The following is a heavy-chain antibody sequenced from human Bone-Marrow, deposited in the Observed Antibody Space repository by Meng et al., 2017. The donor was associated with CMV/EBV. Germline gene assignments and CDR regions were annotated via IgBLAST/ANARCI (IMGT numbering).Heavy chain of an antibody. J-gene: IGHJ4*02. CDR3: VTGIGVVSTHVFDY. D-gene: IGHD5/OR15-5a*01. V-gene: IGHV3-15*01. CDR1: GFTFSNAW. CDR2: IKSKINGGTT. Sequence: GGSLRLSCAASGFTFSNAWMSWVRQAPGKGLEWVGRIKSKINGGTTDYAAPVKGRFTISRDDSRNTVYLQMNSLKTEDTAVYYCVTGIGVVSTHVFDYWGQGPPVTVSS.